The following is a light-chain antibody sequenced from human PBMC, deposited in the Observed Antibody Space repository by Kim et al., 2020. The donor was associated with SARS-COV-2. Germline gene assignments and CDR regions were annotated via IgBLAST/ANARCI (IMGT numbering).Light chain of an antibody. J-gene: IGKJ5*01. V-gene: IGKV2-28*01. CDR3: MQALEAPFG. CDR2: LGS. CDR1: QSLMNSNGYNY. Sequence: DIVMTQSPFSLPVTPGEPASISRRSSQSLMNSNGYNYLDWYLQKPGQSPHLLIYLGSNRGSGVPDRFSGSGSGTDFTLKIRRVEEENVGTYYCMQALEAPFGFGRGNRLDLK.